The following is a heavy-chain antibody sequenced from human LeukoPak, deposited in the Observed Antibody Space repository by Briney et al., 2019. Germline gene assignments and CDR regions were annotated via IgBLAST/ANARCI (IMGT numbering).Heavy chain of an antibody. CDR3: AKAPLAIFGVVYFDY. J-gene: IGHJ4*02. CDR2: ISSSGSTI. Sequence: GGSLRLSCAASGFTFSDYYMSWIRQAPGKGLEWVSYISSSGSTIYYADSVKGRFTISRDNAKNSLYLQMNSLRAEDTALYYCAKAPLAIFGVVYFDYWGQGTLVTVSS. V-gene: IGHV3-11*01. CDR1: GFTFSDYY. D-gene: IGHD3-3*01.